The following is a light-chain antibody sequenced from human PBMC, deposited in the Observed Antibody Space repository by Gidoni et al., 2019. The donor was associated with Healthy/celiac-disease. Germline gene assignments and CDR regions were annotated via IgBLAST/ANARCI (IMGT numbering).Light chain of an antibody. J-gene: IGKJ1*01. V-gene: IGKV3-15*01. Sequence: EIVMTQSPATLSVSPGERATLSCRASQSVSSHLHWYQQKPGQAPRLLIYGASTRATGIPARFSGSGSGTEFTLTISSLQSEDFAVYYCQQYNNWPQTFGQXTKVEIK. CDR3: QQYNNWPQT. CDR1: QSVSSH. CDR2: GAS.